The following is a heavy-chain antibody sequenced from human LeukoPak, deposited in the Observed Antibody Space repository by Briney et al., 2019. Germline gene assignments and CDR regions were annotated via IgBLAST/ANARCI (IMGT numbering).Heavy chain of an antibody. V-gene: IGHV3-7*01. D-gene: IGHD2-2*01. J-gene: IGHJ4*02. CDR1: GFTFSDYW. Sequence: PGGSLRLSCTASGFTFSDYWMTWVCQAPGKGLEGVANIKQDGSAKYYVDSVKGRFTISRDNAKNSLYLQMDSLRVEDTATYYCARWRGSTSERSDYWGQGTLVTVPS. CDR3: ARWRGSTSERSDY. CDR2: IKQDGSAK.